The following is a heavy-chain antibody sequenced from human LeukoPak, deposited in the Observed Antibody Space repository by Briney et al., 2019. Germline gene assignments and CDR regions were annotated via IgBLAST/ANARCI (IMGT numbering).Heavy chain of an antibody. J-gene: IGHJ5*01. V-gene: IGHV3-23*01. Sequence: GGSLRLSCTASGFAFSVYAMSWLRRPPGKGLEWVSTINANSGTTSYAASVRGRFTISRDNSKNTLYLQLNTLRADDTATYYCAKPISGGLAVTADWFHPWGQGSLVVVSS. CDR3: AKPISGGLAVTADWFHP. D-gene: IGHD6-19*01. CDR1: GFAFSVYA. CDR2: INANSGTT.